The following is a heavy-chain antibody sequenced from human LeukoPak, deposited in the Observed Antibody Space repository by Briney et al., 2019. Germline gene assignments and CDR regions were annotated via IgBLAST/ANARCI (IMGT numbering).Heavy chain of an antibody. CDR1: GYTFTSYG. CDR3: ARGSYSGSYYFDY. CDR2: INPNSGGT. Sequence: ASVKVSCKASGYTFTSYGISWVRQAPGQGLEWMGWINPNSGGTNYAQKFQGWVTMTRDTSISTAYMELSRLRSDDTAVYYCARGSYSGSYYFDYWGQGTLVTVSS. V-gene: IGHV1-2*04. D-gene: IGHD1-26*01. J-gene: IGHJ4*02.